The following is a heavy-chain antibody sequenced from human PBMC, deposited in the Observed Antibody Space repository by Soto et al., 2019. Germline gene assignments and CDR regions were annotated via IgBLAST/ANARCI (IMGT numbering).Heavy chain of an antibody. CDR2: ISWNSGSI. CDR1: GFTFDDYA. Sequence: EVQLVESGGGLVQPGRSLRLSCAASGFTFDDYAMHWVRQAPGKGLEWVSGISWNSGSIGYADSVKGRFTISRDNAKNSLYLQMNSLRAEDTALYYCAKDMGTMVRGATLFDYWGQGTLVTVSS. D-gene: IGHD3-10*01. CDR3: AKDMGTMVRGATLFDY. J-gene: IGHJ4*02. V-gene: IGHV3-9*01.